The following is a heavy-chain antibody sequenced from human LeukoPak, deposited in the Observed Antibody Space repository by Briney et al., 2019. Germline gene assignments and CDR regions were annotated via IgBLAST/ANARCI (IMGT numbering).Heavy chain of an antibody. CDR2: IIPIFGTA. Sequence: ASVNVSCKASGGTFSSYAISWVRQAPGQGLEWMGGIIPIFGTANYAQKFQGRVTITADESTSTAYMELSSLRSEDTAVYYCASLTTLDYYYGMDVWGQGTTVTVSS. J-gene: IGHJ6*02. CDR3: ASLTTLDYYYGMDV. D-gene: IGHD4-23*01. CDR1: GGTFSSYA. V-gene: IGHV1-69*13.